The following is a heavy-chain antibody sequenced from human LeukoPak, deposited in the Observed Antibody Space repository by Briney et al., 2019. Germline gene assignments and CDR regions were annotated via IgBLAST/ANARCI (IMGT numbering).Heavy chain of an antibody. J-gene: IGHJ6*04. D-gene: IGHD1-26*01. CDR3: AKDPAVGELGSDV. V-gene: IGHV4-59*01. Sequence: PSETLSLTCTVSGGSISSYYWSWIRQPPGKGLEWIGYIYYSGSTNYNPSLKSRVTISVDTSKNQFSLKLSSVTAADTAVYYCAKDPAVGELGSDVWGKGTTVTVSS. CDR1: GGSISSYY. CDR2: IYYSGST.